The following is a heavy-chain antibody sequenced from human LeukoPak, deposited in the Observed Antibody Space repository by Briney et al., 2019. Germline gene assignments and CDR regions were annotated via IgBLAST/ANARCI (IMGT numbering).Heavy chain of an antibody. CDR3: ARGKDTAMVTPIGY. J-gene: IGHJ4*02. CDR2: INPNSGGT. Sequence: ASVKVSCKASRYTFTGYYMHWVRQAPGHGLEWMGWINPNSGGTNYAQKLQGRVTMTRDTSISTAYMELSRLRSDDTAVYYCARGKDTAMVTPIGYWGQGTLVTVSS. CDR1: RYTFTGYY. V-gene: IGHV1-2*02. D-gene: IGHD5-18*01.